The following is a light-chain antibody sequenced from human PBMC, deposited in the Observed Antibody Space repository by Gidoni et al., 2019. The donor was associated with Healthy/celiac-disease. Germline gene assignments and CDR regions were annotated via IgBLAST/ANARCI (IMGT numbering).Light chain of an antibody. CDR2: WAS. CDR3: QQYYSTPKT. J-gene: IGKJ1*01. CDR1: RSVLYSSNNKNY. Sequence: DIVMTTSPDSLAVSLGERATINCKSSRSVLYSSNNKNYLAWYQQKPGQPPKLLIYWASTRESGVPDRFSGSGSGTDFTLTISSLQAEDVAVYYCQQYYSTPKTFGQGTKVEIK. V-gene: IGKV4-1*01.